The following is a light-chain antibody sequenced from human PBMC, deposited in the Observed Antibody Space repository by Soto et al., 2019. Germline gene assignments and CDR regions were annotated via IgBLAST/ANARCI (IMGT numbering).Light chain of an antibody. J-gene: IGLJ3*02. V-gene: IGLV2-8*01. CDR2: EVF. Sequence: QSVLTQPPSVSGSPGQSLTISCTGTSSDVGGYNYVSWYHHHPGKAPKLIIYEVFKRPSGVPDRFSGSKSVNTASLTVSGLQAEDEADYYCSSYAGSDSVLFGGGTKLTVL. CDR3: SSYAGSDSVL. CDR1: SSDVGGYNY.